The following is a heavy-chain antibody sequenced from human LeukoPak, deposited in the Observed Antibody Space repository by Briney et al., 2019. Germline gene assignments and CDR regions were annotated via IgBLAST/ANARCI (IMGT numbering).Heavy chain of an antibody. CDR3: ARDFWGSSSPGDYFDY. J-gene: IGHJ4*02. D-gene: IGHD6-13*01. Sequence: RASVKVSCKASGYTFTSYGISWVRQAPGQGLEWMGWISAYNGNTNYAQKLQGRVTMTTDTSTSTAYMELRSLRSDDTAVYYCARDFWGSSSPGDYFDYWGQGTLVTASS. CDR2: ISAYNGNT. V-gene: IGHV1-18*01. CDR1: GYTFTSYG.